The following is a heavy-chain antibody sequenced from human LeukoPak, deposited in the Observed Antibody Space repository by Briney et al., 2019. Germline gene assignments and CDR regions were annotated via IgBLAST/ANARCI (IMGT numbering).Heavy chain of an antibody. D-gene: IGHD4-23*01. CDR3: ARDRGYGGNAGFDY. Sequence: GGSLRLSCAASGFTFSSYEMNWVRQAPGKGLEWVSHISSSGSTIYYADSVKGRFTISRDNAKNSLYLQMNSLRAEDTAVYYCARDRGYGGNAGFDYWGQGTLVTVSS. V-gene: IGHV3-48*03. CDR2: ISSSGSTI. J-gene: IGHJ4*02. CDR1: GFTFSSYE.